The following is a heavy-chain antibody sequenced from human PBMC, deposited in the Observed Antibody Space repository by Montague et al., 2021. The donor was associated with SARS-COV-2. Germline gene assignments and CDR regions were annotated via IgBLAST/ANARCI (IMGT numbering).Heavy chain of an antibody. D-gene: IGHD3-10*01. CDR3: GLGRGFAVGNHYYYSYGLDV. CDR1: GGSIRSSSHF. Sequence: SETLSLTCTVSGGSIRSSSHFWGWFRQPPGQRLEWLGTISYSRSTYYTPSLKSRVIISADTSKNQFSLNLMSVTAADTAVYFCGLGRGFAVGNHYYYSYGLDVWGQGTTVTVSS. J-gene: IGHJ6*02. CDR2: ISYSRST. V-gene: IGHV4-39*07.